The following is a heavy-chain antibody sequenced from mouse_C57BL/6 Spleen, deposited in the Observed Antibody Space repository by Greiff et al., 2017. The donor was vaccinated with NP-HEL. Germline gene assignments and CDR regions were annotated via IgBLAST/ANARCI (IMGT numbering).Heavy chain of an antibody. V-gene: IGHV5-9-1*02. CDR2: ISSGGDYI. CDR1: GFTFSSYA. J-gene: IGHJ4*01. Sequence: EVMLVESGEGLVKPVGSLKLSCAASGFTFSSYAMSWVRQTPEKRLEWVAYISSGGDYIYYADTVKGRFTISRDNARNTLYLQMSSLKSEDTAMYYCTREGLYYGSSYAMDYWGQGTSVTVSS. D-gene: IGHD1-1*01. CDR3: TREGLYYGSSYAMDY.